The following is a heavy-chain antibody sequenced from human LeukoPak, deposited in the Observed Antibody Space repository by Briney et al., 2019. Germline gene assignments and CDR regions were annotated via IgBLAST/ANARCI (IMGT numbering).Heavy chain of an antibody. V-gene: IGHV3-33*06. CDR3: AKVPRLHNYSFDY. CDR1: GFTFSSYG. J-gene: IGHJ4*02. D-gene: IGHD1-1*01. Sequence: PGGSLRLPCAASGFTFSSYGMHWVRQAPGKGLEWVAVIWYDGDNKYYADSVKGRFTISRDNSKNTLYVQMNSLRAEDTAVYYCAKVPRLHNYSFDYGAREPWSPSPQ. CDR2: IWYDGDNK.